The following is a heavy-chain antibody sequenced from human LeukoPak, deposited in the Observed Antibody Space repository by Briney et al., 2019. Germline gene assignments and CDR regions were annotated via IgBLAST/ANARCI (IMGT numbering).Heavy chain of an antibody. CDR3: ARVGSGEGMD. V-gene: IGHV3-7*01. Sequence: GGSLRLTCAASGFTFSSHWMSWVRQAPGGGLEWVANIKEDGSEKYYGDSVKGRFTISRDNAKKSLYLQMNSLRAEDTAVYYCARVGSGEGMDWGQGTLVTVSS. CDR2: IKEDGSEK. CDR1: GFTFSSHW. J-gene: IGHJ4*02. D-gene: IGHD6-19*01.